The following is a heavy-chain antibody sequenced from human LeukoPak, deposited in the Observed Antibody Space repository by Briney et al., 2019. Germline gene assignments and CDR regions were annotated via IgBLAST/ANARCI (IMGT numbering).Heavy chain of an antibody. CDR3: AKLSDYYDSSGYSDY. V-gene: IGHV3-21*01. CDR1: GFTFSTYS. J-gene: IGHJ4*02. CDR2: ISSSGSYI. D-gene: IGHD3-22*01. Sequence: PGGSLRLSCAASGFTFSTYSMNWVRQAPGKGLEWVSSISSSGSYIYYADSVKGRFTISRDNAKNSLYLQMNSLRADDTAVYYCAKLSDYYDSSGYSDYWGQGTLVTVPS.